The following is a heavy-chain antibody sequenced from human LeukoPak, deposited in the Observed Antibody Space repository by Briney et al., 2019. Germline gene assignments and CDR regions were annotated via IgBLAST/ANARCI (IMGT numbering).Heavy chain of an antibody. J-gene: IGHJ1*01. CDR3: YGGNAEH. Sequence: PGGSLRLSCAASGFTFSSYWMHWVRQAPGKGLMWVSGINTDGSSTMYADSVKGRFTISGDNAKNTLYLQMNSLRGEDTAVYHCYGGNAEHWGQGTLVTVSS. CDR2: INTDGSST. D-gene: IGHD4-23*01. CDR1: GFTFSSYW. V-gene: IGHV3-74*03.